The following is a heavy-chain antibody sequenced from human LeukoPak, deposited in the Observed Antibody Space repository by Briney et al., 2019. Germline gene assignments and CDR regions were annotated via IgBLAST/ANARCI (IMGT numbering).Heavy chain of an antibody. Sequence: GGSLRLSCAASGFTFKSYAMNWVRQAPGKGLEWVAGISGSGDSTYYGDSVKGRFTISRDNSKTPVYLQMDSLRAEDTAVYYCAKKVGGVYAFDFWGQGTMVTVSS. CDR1: GFTFKSYA. D-gene: IGHD3-16*01. CDR2: ISGSGDST. J-gene: IGHJ3*01. V-gene: IGHV3-23*01. CDR3: AKKVGGVYAFDF.